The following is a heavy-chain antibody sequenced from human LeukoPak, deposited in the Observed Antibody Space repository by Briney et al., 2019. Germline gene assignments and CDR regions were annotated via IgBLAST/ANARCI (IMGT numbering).Heavy chain of an antibody. J-gene: IGHJ5*02. Sequence: PGGSLRLSCAASGFDFSSYWISWVRQAPGKGLEWVSGISWNSGSIVYADSVKGRFTISRDNAKNSLYLQMNSLRAEDTALYYCATGCSTTSCYRAFDPWGQGTLVTVSS. D-gene: IGHD2-2*01. CDR3: ATGCSTTSCYRAFDP. CDR2: ISWNSGSI. CDR1: GFDFSSYW. V-gene: IGHV3-9*01.